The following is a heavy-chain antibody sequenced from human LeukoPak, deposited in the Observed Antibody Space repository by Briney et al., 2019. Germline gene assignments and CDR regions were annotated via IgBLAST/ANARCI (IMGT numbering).Heavy chain of an antibody. Sequence: GGSLRLSCAASGFTFSSYGMHWVRQAPAKGLEWVAIISYDGSNKYYADSVKGRFTISRDNSKNTLYLQMNSLRAEDTAVYYCAKSTTVAQRGYFDYWGQGTLVTVSS. CDR1: GFTFSSYG. CDR3: AKSTTVAQRGYFDY. D-gene: IGHD4-23*01. V-gene: IGHV3-30*18. CDR2: ISYDGSNK. J-gene: IGHJ4*02.